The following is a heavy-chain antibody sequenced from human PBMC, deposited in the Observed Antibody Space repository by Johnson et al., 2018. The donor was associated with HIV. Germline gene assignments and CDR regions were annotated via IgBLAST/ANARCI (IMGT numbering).Heavy chain of an antibody. Sequence: VQLVESGGGVVRPGGSLRLSCAASGFSVSNNYMSWVRQAPGKGLEWVSVIYSGGSTYYADSVKGRFTISRDNSKNTLYLQMNSLGADDTALYYCARGGLGFQNIHDPFDIWGQGTMVTVSS. CDR1: GFSVSNNY. V-gene: IGHV3-53*01. CDR3: ARGGLGFQNIHDPFDI. J-gene: IGHJ3*02. CDR2: IYSGGST. D-gene: IGHD1/OR15-1a*01.